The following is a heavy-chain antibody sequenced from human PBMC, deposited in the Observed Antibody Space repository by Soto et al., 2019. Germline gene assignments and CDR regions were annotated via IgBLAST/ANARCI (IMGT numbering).Heavy chain of an antibody. CDR2: IIPIFGTA. J-gene: IGHJ6*02. Sequence: SVKVSCKASGGTFSSYAISWVRQAPGQGLEWMGGIIPIFGTANYAQKFQGRVTITADESTSTAYMELSSLRSEDTAAYYCARDRLAAADYYYYGMDVWGQGTTVTVSS. CDR1: GGTFSSYA. D-gene: IGHD6-13*01. CDR3: ARDRLAAADYYYYGMDV. V-gene: IGHV1-69*13.